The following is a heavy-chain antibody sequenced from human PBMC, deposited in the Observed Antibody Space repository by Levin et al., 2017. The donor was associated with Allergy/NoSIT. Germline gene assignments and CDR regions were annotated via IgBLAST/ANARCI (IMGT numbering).Heavy chain of an antibody. Sequence: SETLSLTCAVYGGSFSDHYWSWIRQVPGRGLEWIGEINHSGSTDYNPSLKSRLTISVDTSKNQYSLMLSSVTAADTAVYYCARRDYIWGGYRHRAFDIWGQGTMVTVSS. J-gene: IGHJ3*02. V-gene: IGHV4-34*01. CDR1: GGSFSDHY. D-gene: IGHD3-16*02. CDR2: INHSGST. CDR3: ARRDYIWGGYRHRAFDI.